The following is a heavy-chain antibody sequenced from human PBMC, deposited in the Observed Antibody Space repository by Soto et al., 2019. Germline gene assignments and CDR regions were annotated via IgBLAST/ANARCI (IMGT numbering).Heavy chain of an antibody. CDR1: GGSFSTYY. CDR3: ARGCSNEWQVAFDI. CDR2: ISHSGSN. J-gene: IGHJ3*02. D-gene: IGHD3-3*01. V-gene: IGHV4-34*01. Sequence: SETLSLTCVVSGGSFSTYYYNWIRQSPGKGLEWIGEISHSGSNNSSPSLKSRVTMSLDTSKNEFSLKLTSVPAADTAVYSCARGCSNEWQVAFDIWGQGTMVKVS.